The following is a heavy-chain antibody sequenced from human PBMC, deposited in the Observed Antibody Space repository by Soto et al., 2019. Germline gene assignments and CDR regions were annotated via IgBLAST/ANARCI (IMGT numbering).Heavy chain of an antibody. CDR2: IYHSGST. V-gene: IGHV4-30-2*01. CDR3: ARAGPVINDAFDI. Sequence: QLQLQESGSGLVKPSQTLSLTCAVSGGSISSGGYSWSWIRQPPGKGLEWIGYIYHSGSTHYIPSLKSRVTISVARSKNQFSRKLSSVTAADTAVYYCARAGPVINDAFDIWGQGTMVTVSS. D-gene: IGHD3-16*02. J-gene: IGHJ3*02. CDR1: GGSISSGGYS.